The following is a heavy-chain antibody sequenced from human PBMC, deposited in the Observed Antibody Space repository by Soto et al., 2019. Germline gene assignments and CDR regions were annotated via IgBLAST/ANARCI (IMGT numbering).Heavy chain of an antibody. Sequence: GASVKVSCQASGFTFTGYYMHCVRQAPGQGLEWMGWINPNSGGTNYAQKFQGRVTMTRDTSISTAYMELSRLRTDDSAVYYCARGWELIHFYFDSWGQGTLVTVS. CDR3: ARGWELIHFYFDS. CDR1: GFTFTGYY. V-gene: IGHV1-2*02. CDR2: INPNSGGT. J-gene: IGHJ4*02. D-gene: IGHD1-26*01.